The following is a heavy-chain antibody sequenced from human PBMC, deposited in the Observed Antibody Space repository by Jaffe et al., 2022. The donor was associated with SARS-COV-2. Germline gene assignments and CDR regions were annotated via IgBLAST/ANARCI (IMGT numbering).Heavy chain of an antibody. V-gene: IGHV3-30*18. Sequence: QVQLVESGGGVVQPGRSLRLSCAASGFTFSSYGMHWVRQAPGKGLEWVAVISYDGSNKYYADSVKGRFTISRDNSKNTLYLQMNSLRAEDTAVYYCAKGVVGLRYFDYYYYGMDVWGQGTTVTVSS. J-gene: IGHJ6*02. D-gene: IGHD3-9*01. CDR3: AKGVVGLRYFDYYYYGMDV. CDR1: GFTFSSYG. CDR2: ISYDGSNK.